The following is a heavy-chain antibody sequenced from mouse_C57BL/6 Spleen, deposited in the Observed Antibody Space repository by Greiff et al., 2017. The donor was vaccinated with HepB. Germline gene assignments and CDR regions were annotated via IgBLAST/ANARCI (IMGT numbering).Heavy chain of an antibody. CDR3: AKKGGTHWYFDV. CDR2: IWRGGST. J-gene: IGHJ1*03. CDR1: GFSLTSYG. Sequence: VQLQQSGPGLVQPSQSLSITCTVSGFSLTSYGVHWVRQSPGKGLEWLGVIWRGGSTDYNAAFMSRLSTTKDNSKSQVFFKMNSLQADDTAIYYWAKKGGTHWYFDVWGTGTTVTVSS. D-gene: IGHD3-3*01. V-gene: IGHV2-5*01.